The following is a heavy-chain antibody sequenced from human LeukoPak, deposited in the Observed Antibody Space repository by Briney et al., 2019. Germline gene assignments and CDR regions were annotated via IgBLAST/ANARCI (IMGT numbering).Heavy chain of an antibody. CDR3: ARAMSTFGGVRNYFDS. V-gene: IGHV3-48*04. CDR1: GFTFSGHN. CDR2: VSISSYTI. D-gene: IGHD3-16*01. Sequence: PGGSLRLSCAASGFTFSGHNMNWVRQAPGKGLEGISFVSISSYTIFYADSVNGRFRIYRDNAKSSLHLDMNSLIAEDAAVYYCARAMSTFGGVRNYFDSWGQGTLVTVSS. J-gene: IGHJ4*02.